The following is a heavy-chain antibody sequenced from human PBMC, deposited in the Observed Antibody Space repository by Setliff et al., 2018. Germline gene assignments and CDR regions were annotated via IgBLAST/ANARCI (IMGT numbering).Heavy chain of an antibody. Sequence: PGGSLRLSCAASGFTFNIYDFNWVRQAPGKGLEWLAVTSYDGKNNYYGDSVKGRFTISRDNSQNTVYLQMNALSGDDTAVYFCARAQNIFGGNFDSWGQGTLVTVSS. CDR2: TSYDGKNN. V-gene: IGHV3-30*03. D-gene: IGHD3-3*01. J-gene: IGHJ4*02. CDR1: GFTFNIYD. CDR3: ARAQNIFGGNFDS.